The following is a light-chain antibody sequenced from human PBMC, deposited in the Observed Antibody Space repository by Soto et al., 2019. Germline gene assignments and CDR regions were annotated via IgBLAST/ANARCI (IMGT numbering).Light chain of an antibody. V-gene: IGLV3-1*01. CDR1: KLGEKY. J-gene: IGLJ2*01. Sequence: SYELTQAPSVSVLPGQTASITCSGDKLGEKYACWYQQKPGQSPVLVIYQDRNRPSGIPERFSGSNSGNTATLTISGTQAMDEADYYCQAWDSSTVVFGGGTKLTVL. CDR3: QAWDSSTVV. CDR2: QDR.